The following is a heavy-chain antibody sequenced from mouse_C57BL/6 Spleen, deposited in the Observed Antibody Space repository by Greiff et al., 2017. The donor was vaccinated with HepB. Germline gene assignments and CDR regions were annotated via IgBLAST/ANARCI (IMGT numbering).Heavy chain of an antibody. J-gene: IGHJ2*01. V-gene: IGHV1-82*01. CDR3: ARFCSSLYYFDY. D-gene: IGHD1-1*01. CDR2: IYPGDGDT. Sequence: VQLQQSGPELVKPGASVKISCKASGYAFSSSWMNWVKQRPGKGLEWIGRIYPGDGDTNYNGKFKGKATLTADKSSSTAYMQLSSLTSEDSAVYFCARFCSSLYYFDYWGQGTTLTVSS. CDR1: GYAFSSSW.